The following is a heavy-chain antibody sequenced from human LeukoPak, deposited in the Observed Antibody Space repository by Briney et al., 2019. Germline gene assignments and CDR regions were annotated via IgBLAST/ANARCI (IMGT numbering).Heavy chain of an antibody. CDR2: ISAYNGNT. J-gene: IGHJ6*02. D-gene: IGHD6-13*01. CDR3: ASQIAAAGLRGYYGMDV. CDR1: GYTFTSYG. V-gene: IGHV1-18*01. Sequence: ASVKVSCKASGYTFTSYGISWVRQAPGQGLEWMGWISAYNGNTNYAQKLQGRVTMTTDTSTSTAYMELRSLRPDDTAVYYCASQIAAAGLRGYYGMDVWGQGTTVTVSS.